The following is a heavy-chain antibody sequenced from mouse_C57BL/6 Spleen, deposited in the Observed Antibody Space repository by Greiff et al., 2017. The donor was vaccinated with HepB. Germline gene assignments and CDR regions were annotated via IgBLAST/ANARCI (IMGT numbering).Heavy chain of an antibody. CDR2: IDPENGDT. V-gene: IGHV14-4*01. CDR1: GFNIKDDY. D-gene: IGHD2-3*01. Sequence: EVQLQQSGAELVRPGASVKLSCTASGFNIKDDYMHWVKQRPEQGLEWIGWIDPENGDTEYASKFQGKATITADTSSNTAYLQLSSLTSEDTAVYYCTTDDGYYYWGQSTTLTVSS. J-gene: IGHJ2*01. CDR3: TTDDGYYY.